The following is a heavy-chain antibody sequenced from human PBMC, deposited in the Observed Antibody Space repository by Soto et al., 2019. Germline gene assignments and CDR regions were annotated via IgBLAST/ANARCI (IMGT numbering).Heavy chain of an antibody. V-gene: IGHV1-2*02. Sequence: ASVKVSCKASGYTFTGYYMHWVRQAPGQGLEWMGWINPNSGGTNYAQKFQGRVTMTRDTSISTAYMELSRLRSDDMAVYYCARDGTAAAGEYYYYGMDVWGQGTTVTVSS. D-gene: IGHD6-13*01. J-gene: IGHJ6*02. CDR2: INPNSGGT. CDR3: ARDGTAAAGEYYYYGMDV. CDR1: GYTFTGYY.